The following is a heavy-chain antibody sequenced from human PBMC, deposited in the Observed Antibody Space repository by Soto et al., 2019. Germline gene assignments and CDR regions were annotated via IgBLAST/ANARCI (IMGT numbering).Heavy chain of an antibody. Sequence: SETLSLTCTVSGGSISSYYWSWIRQPPGKGLEWIGYIYYSGSTNYNPSLKSRVTISVDTSKNQFSLKLSSVTAADTAVYYCARGGYYDSSGYHDYWGQGTLVTVSS. CDR1: GGSISSYY. J-gene: IGHJ4*02. CDR3: ARGGYYDSSGYHDY. V-gene: IGHV4-59*01. CDR2: IYYSGST. D-gene: IGHD3-22*01.